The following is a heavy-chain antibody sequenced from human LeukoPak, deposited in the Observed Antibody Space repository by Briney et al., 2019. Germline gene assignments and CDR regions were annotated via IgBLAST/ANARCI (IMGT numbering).Heavy chain of an antibody. V-gene: IGHV1-69*01. J-gene: IGHJ6*02. CDR1: GGTFTSYA. CDR3: ARTYCSGGSCYSRGYGMDV. Sequence: GSPVKVSCKASGGTFTSYAISWVRQAPGQRLEWMGGIIPIFGTANYAQKFQGRVTITADESTSTAYMELSSLRSEDTAVYYCARTYCSGGSCYSRGYGMDVWGQGTTVTVSS. CDR2: IIPIFGTA. D-gene: IGHD2-15*01.